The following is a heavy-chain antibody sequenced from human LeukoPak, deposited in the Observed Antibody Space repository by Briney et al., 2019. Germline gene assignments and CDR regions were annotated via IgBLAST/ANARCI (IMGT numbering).Heavy chain of an antibody. Sequence: GRSLRLSCAASGFTFSSYGMHWVRQAPGKGLEWVAVISYDGSNKYYADSVKGRFTISRDNSKNTQYLQMNSLRAEDTAVYYCAKDQLNYDRRYYYGMDVWGQGTTVTVSS. V-gene: IGHV3-30*18. CDR2: ISYDGSNK. J-gene: IGHJ6*02. D-gene: IGHD3-22*01. CDR3: AKDQLNYDRRYYYGMDV. CDR1: GFTFSSYG.